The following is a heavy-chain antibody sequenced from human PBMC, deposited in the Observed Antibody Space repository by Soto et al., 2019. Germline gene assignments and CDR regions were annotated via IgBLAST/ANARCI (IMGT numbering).Heavy chain of an antibody. Sequence: LRLSCAASGFTFSSYAMHWVRLAPGKGLEWVAVISYDGSNKYYADSVKGRFTISRDNSKNTLYLQMNSLRAEDTAVYYCAKSGPTNFFDHWGQGSLVTV. CDR1: GFTFSSYA. CDR2: ISYDGSNK. D-gene: IGHD1-26*01. J-gene: IGHJ4*02. V-gene: IGHV3-30-3*02. CDR3: AKSGPTNFFDH.